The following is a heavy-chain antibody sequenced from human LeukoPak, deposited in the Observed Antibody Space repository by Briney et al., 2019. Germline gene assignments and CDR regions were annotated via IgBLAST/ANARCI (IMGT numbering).Heavy chain of an antibody. D-gene: IGHD1-14*01. Sequence: SETLSLTCTVSGGSISSYYWSWIRQPAGKGLEWIGRIYTSGSTNYNPSLKSRVTISADTSKNQFSLKLTSVTAADTAVYYCAKLTTNGGTYFHYWGQGTLVAVSS. V-gene: IGHV4-4*07. J-gene: IGHJ4*02. CDR3: AKLTTNGGTYFHY. CDR1: GGSISSYY. CDR2: IYTSGST.